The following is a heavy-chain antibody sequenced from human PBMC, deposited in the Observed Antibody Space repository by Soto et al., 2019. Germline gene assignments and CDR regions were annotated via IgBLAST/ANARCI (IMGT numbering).Heavy chain of an antibody. J-gene: IGHJ3*02. CDR1: GFTFDDYA. D-gene: IGHD5-12*01. CDR3: AKVLGLDYDAFDI. CDR2: ISWNSGSI. Sequence: EVQLVESGGGLVQPGRSLRLSCAASGFTFDDYAMHWVRQAPGKGLEWVSGISWNSGSIDYADSVKGRFTISRDNAKNSLYLQMNSLRAEDTALYYCAKVLGLDYDAFDIWGQGTTVTVSS. V-gene: IGHV3-9*01.